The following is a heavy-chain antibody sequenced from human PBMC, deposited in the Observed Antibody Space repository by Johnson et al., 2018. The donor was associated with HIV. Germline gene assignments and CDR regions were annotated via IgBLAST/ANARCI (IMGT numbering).Heavy chain of an antibody. CDR2: ISYDGSTK. J-gene: IGHJ3*02. Sequence: QVQLVESGGGVERPGRSLRLSCAASGFTFSTYAIHWVRQAPGKGLEWVAIISYDGSTKYYADSVKGRFTISRDNSKNSLYLQMNTLRAEDTAVYYCAREPEGWAFDIWGQGTMVTVSS. CDR1: GFTFSTYA. D-gene: IGHD2-15*01. CDR3: AREPEGWAFDI. V-gene: IGHV3-30-3*01.